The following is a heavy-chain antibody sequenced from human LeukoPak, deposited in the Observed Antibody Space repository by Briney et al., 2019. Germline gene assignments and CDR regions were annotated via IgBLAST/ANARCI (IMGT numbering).Heavy chain of an antibody. Sequence: PRGSLRLSCVPPGFTFSNYWMHWVRQAPGTGGWWGSRIYSDGTTTTYADSVKGRYTISRDKAKNTLYLQMNTLRAENTALYYCVRTLGSQDYWGQGTLVTVSS. CDR1: GFTFSNYW. CDR2: IYSDGTTT. CDR3: VRTLGSQDY. V-gene: IGHV3-74*01. J-gene: IGHJ4*02. D-gene: IGHD3-10*01.